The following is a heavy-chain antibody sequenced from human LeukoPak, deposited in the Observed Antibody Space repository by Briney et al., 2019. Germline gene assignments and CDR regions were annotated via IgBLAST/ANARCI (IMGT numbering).Heavy chain of an antibody. CDR1: GGSISSYY. Sequence: KTSETLSLTCTVSGGSISSYYWGWIRQPPGKGLEWIGSFSYSGSTYYNPSLKSRVTISVDTSKNQFSLKLSSVTAADTAVFYCARHNGAYYDSRGATGYYFDYWGQGTLLTVSS. V-gene: IGHV4-39*01. CDR3: ARHNGAYYDSRGATGYYFDY. D-gene: IGHD3-22*01. CDR2: FSYSGST. J-gene: IGHJ4*02.